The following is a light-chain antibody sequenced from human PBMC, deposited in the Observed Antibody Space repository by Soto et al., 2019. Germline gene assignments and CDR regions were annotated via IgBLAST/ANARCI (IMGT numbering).Light chain of an antibody. Sequence: EYVLVQSRCTLNMSAGDIAALSCRASQSFNSIYLAWYQQKPGQAPRLLIYGASSRATGIPDRFSGSGSGTDFTLTISRLEPEDFAVYYCHQYDSWTFGQRSNVDVK. CDR1: QSFNSIY. CDR2: GAS. V-gene: IGKV3-20*01. CDR3: HQYDSWT. J-gene: IGKJ1*01.